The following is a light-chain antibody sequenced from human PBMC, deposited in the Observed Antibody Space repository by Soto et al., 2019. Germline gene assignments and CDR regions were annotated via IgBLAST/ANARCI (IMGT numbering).Light chain of an antibody. J-gene: IGLJ2*01. CDR1: GSNFGSTA. Sequence: QSVLTQPPSASGTPGQRVTITCSGSGSNFGSTAVNWYQLLPGTAPKLLIYNNNNRPSGVPDRFSGSKSGTSASLAITGLQAEDETNYYCQSYDRSLTGLIFGGGTKLTVL. CDR3: QSYDRSLTGLI. V-gene: IGLV1-40*01. CDR2: NNN.